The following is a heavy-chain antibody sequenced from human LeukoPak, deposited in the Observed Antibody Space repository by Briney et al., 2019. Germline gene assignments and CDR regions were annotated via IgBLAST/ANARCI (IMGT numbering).Heavy chain of an antibody. CDR3: ARAGGYASSWAY. V-gene: IGHV3-7*01. CDR1: GLTFSSYW. CDR2: IKQDGSEK. Sequence: GGSLRLSCAASGLTFSSYWMSWVRQAPGKGLEWVANIKQDGSEKNYVDSVKGRFTISRDNAKNSLELQMNSLSDEDTAVYYCARAGGYASSWAYWGQGTLVTVSS. J-gene: IGHJ4*02. D-gene: IGHD5-12*01.